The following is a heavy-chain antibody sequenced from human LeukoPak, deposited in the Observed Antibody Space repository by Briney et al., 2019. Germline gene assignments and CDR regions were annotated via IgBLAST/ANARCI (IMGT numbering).Heavy chain of an antibody. CDR2: MNPNSGNT. CDR3: ARGLRSCSSTSCYGGWFDP. D-gene: IGHD2-2*01. CDR1: GYTFTSYD. Sequence: ASVKVSCKASGYTFTSYDINWVRQATGQGLEWMGWMNPNSGNTGYAQKLQGRVTMTRNTSISTAYMELSSLRSEDTAVYYCARGLRSCSSTSCYGGWFDPWGQGTLVTVSS. J-gene: IGHJ5*02. V-gene: IGHV1-8*01.